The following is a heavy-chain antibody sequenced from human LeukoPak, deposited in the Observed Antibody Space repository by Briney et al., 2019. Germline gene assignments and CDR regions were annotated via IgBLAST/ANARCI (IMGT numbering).Heavy chain of an antibody. V-gene: IGHV6-1*01. Sequence: SQTLSLTCAISGDTVSTNSGVWNWIRQSPSRGLEWLGRTYYRSKWYNEYAVSVKSRITIKPDTSKNQFSLQLSSVTPEDTAVYYCARLATKEGRDYWGQGTLVTVSS. CDR3: ARLATKEGRDY. J-gene: IGHJ4*02. CDR2: TYYRSKWYN. CDR1: GDTVSTNSGV. D-gene: IGHD1-1*01.